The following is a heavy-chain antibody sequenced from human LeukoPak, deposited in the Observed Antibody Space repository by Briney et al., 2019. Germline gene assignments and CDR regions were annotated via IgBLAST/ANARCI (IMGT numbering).Heavy chain of an antibody. Sequence: SETLSLTCTVSGGSISSYYWSWIRQPPGKGLEWIGYIYYSGSTNYNPSLKSRVTISVDTSKNQFSLELSSVTAADTAVYYCARVSTAARLDYYYMDVWGKGTTVTVSS. V-gene: IGHV4-59*01. D-gene: IGHD6-6*01. CDR2: IYYSGST. J-gene: IGHJ6*03. CDR1: GGSISSYY. CDR3: ARVSTAARLDYYYMDV.